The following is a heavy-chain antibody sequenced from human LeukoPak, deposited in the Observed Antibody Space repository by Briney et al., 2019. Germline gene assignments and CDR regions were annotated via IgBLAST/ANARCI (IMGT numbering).Heavy chain of an antibody. J-gene: IGHJ4*02. Sequence: GGSLRLSCAASGFTFSSYGMHWVRQAPGKGLEWVAFIRYDGSNKYYADSVKGRFTISRDNSKNTLYLQMNSLRAEDTAVYYCARDGSSGWTGVDYWGQGTLVTVSS. CDR3: ARDGSSGWTGVDY. CDR1: GFTFSSYG. CDR2: IRYDGSNK. D-gene: IGHD6-19*01. V-gene: IGHV3-30*02.